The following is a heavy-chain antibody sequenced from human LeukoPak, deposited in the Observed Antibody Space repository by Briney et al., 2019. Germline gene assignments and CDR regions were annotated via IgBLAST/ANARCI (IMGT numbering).Heavy chain of an antibody. CDR1: GFTFSSYW. Sequence: EGSLRLSCAASGFTFSSYWMSWVRQAPGKGLEWVANIKQDGSEKYYVDSVKGRFTISRDNAKNSLYLQMNSLRAEDTAVYYCTVLWQQLVPVIQWGQGTLVIVSS. D-gene: IGHD6-6*01. CDR3: TVLWQQLVPVIQ. V-gene: IGHV3-7*03. CDR2: IKQDGSEK. J-gene: IGHJ4*02.